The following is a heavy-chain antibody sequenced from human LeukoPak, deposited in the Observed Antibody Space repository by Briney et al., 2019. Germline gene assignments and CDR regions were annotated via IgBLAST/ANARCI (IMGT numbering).Heavy chain of an antibody. V-gene: IGHV3-48*01. Sequence: PGGSLRLSCAASGFTLRSYSMNWVRQAPGKGREWVSYISSSSSTIYYADSVKGRFTISRDNSKNTLYRQMNSLRAEDTAVYYCAKGRGVPAAAFDYWGQGTLVTVSS. CDR2: ISSSSSTI. CDR3: AKGRGVPAAAFDY. CDR1: GFTLRSYS. D-gene: IGHD2-2*01. J-gene: IGHJ4*02.